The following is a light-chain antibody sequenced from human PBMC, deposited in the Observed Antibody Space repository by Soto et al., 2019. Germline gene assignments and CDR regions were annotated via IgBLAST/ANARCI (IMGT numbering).Light chain of an antibody. V-gene: IGKV1-5*01. CDR2: DAS. Sequence: DIQMTQSPSTLSASVGDRVTITCRASQSISSWLAWYQQKPGKAPKLLIYDASSLDSGVPSRFSGSGSGTEFTPTISSLQPDDFATYYCQQYNSYSTLTFGRGTKVEIK. CDR1: QSISSW. J-gene: IGKJ1*01. CDR3: QQYNSYSTLT.